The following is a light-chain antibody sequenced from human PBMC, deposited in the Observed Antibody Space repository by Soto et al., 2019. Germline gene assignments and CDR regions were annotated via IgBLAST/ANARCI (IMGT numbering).Light chain of an antibody. CDR3: QQYSSSPWT. J-gene: IGKJ1*01. CDR2: IAS. V-gene: IGKV3-20*01. Sequence: EIVLTQSPGTLSLSPGERATLSCRASQSVSSNYLAWYQQKTGQTPRLLIYIASSRAPGIPDRFSGSGSGTHFTLTISRVEPEDFAVYYCQQYSSSPWTFGQGTKVEIK. CDR1: QSVSSNY.